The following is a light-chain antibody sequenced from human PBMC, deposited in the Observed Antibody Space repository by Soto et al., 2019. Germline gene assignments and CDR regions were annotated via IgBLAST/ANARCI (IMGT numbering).Light chain of an antibody. CDR1: RSDVGGYKY. CDR2: EVV. CDR3: SSYRATSTPCVV. V-gene: IGLV2-14*01. J-gene: IGLJ2*01. Sequence: QSALTQPASVSGSPGQSITISCTGTRSDVGGYKYVSWYQQYTGKAPKLMIYEVVNRPSGVSNRFSGSKAGNTASLTISGLQAEDEADYYGSSYRATSTPCVVFGGGTKVTVL.